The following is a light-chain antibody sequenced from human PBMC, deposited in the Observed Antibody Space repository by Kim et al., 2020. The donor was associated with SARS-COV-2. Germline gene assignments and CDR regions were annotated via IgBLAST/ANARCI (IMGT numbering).Light chain of an antibody. V-gene: IGKV3-20*01. Sequence: SPGERATLSCRASQSGSSNSLAWYQQKPGQAPRLLMYGASSRATGIPDRFNGRGSGTDFTLTISRLEPEDFAVYYCQQYGNLPRTFGQGTKVDIK. CDR1: QSGSSNS. CDR3: QQYGNLPRT. CDR2: GAS. J-gene: IGKJ1*01.